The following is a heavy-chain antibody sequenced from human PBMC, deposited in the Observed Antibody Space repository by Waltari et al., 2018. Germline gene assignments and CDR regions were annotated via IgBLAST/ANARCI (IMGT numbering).Heavy chain of an antibody. J-gene: IGHJ4*02. CDR3: ARGDYGGYFDY. Sequence: QVQLVESGGGVVQPGRSLRLACAAFGFTFSSYAMHWVRQAPGKGLEWVAVISYDGSNKYYADSVKGRFTISRDNSKNALYLQMNSLRAEDTAVYYCARGDYGGYFDYWGQGTLVTVSS. D-gene: IGHD4-17*01. CDR1: GFTFSSYA. V-gene: IGHV3-30-3*01. CDR2: ISYDGSNK.